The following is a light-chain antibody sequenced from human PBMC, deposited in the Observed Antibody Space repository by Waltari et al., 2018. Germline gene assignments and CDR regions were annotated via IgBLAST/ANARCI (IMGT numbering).Light chain of an antibody. Sequence: SYVMTQTPSLSVAPGKTARITCGGNNIGDKRVQWYQPKPGQAPVLVIYYDSDRPSDIPERFSGSNSGNRATLTISRVEAGDEADYYCQVWDSSSDHHVVFGGGTKLTVL. CDR3: QVWDSSSDHHVV. CDR1: NIGDKR. V-gene: IGLV3-21*01. CDR2: YDS. J-gene: IGLJ2*01.